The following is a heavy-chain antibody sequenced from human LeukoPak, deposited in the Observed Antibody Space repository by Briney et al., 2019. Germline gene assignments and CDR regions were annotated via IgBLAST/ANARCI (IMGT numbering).Heavy chain of an antibody. V-gene: IGHV4-59*03. CDR2: IYYSGSN. CDR1: DGSITSYY. J-gene: IGHJ4*02. Sequence: SETLSLTCIVCDGSITSYYWSWIRQPPGKGLAWIGYIYYSGSNNYNPSRKCRVTLSVDPSKNQFSLELTTVPPACTAVYCCARGGGRIPAYWGQGTLVTVSS. CDR3: ARGGGRIPAY. D-gene: IGHD2-21*01.